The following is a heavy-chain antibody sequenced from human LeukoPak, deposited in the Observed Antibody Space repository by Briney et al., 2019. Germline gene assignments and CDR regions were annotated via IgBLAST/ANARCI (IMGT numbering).Heavy chain of an antibody. J-gene: IGHJ4*02. D-gene: IGHD3-22*01. CDR3: AKSYYYDSSADY. Sequence: PGGSLRLSCAASGFSFSSNGMSWVRQAPGKGLEWVSTISGSSGSTYYADSVKGRFTISRDNSKNTLYLQMNSLRAEDTAVYYCAKSYYYDSSADYWGQGTLVTVSS. CDR1: GFSFSSNG. V-gene: IGHV3-23*01. CDR2: ISGSSGST.